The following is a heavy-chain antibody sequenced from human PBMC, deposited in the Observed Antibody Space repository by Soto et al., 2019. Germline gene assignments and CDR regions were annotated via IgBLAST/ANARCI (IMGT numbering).Heavy chain of an antibody. CDR3: ASVGTQRSYFGMDV. D-gene: IGHD6-25*01. CDR2: IIPIFGTA. V-gene: IGHV1-69*05. Sequence: QVQLVQSGAEVKKPGSSVKVSCKASGGTFSSYAISWVRQAPGQGLEWMGGIIPIFGTADYAQKFQGRVTISSDEATGTAYIELSSLRSEDTAVYYCASVGTQRSYFGMDVWGQGTTVTVSS. J-gene: IGHJ6*02. CDR1: GGTFSSYA.